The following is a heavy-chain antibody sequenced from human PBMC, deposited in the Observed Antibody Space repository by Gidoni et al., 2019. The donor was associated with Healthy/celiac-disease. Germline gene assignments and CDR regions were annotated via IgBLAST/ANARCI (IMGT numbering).Heavy chain of an antibody. Sequence: EVQLVESGGGWVQPGGSLRLYCAASGVTFSSYWISWVRQAPGKGLECVANINQDGSEKYYVDALNGRFTISRANSKNSLYLQMNSLMSEDTAVYYCAREGEYYYDSSGYYFDYWGQGTLVTVSS. V-gene: IGHV3-7*03. CDR3: AREGEYYYDSSGYYFDY. CDR1: GVTFSSYW. CDR2: INQDGSEK. D-gene: IGHD3-22*01. J-gene: IGHJ4*02.